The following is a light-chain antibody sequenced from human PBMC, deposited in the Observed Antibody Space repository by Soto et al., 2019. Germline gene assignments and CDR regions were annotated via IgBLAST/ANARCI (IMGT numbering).Light chain of an antibody. J-gene: IGKJ5*01. CDR1: QSVSIN. Sequence: EIVMTQSPATLSVSPGERATLSCRASQSVSINLAWYQQKPGQAPRLFIYGASTRVTDIPARFSGSGSATQFPLTISSLQSEDFAVYYCQQYNNWPITFGQGTRLEIK. CDR2: GAS. V-gene: IGKV3-15*01. CDR3: QQYNNWPIT.